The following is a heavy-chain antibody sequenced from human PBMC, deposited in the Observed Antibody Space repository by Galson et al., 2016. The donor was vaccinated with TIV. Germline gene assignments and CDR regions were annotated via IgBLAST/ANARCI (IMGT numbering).Heavy chain of an antibody. CDR3: VRDSGYRDFDS. V-gene: IGHV3-30*09. Sequence: LRLSCAASEFTFSDYAFHWVRQAPGKGLEWVALIVDDGSNKYYADSVKGRFAISRDNSKKTLYLQMSSLRVEDTAVYYCVRDSGYRDFDSWGQGTLVTVSS. D-gene: IGHD5-12*01. CDR2: IVDDGSNK. J-gene: IGHJ4*02. CDR1: EFTFSDYA.